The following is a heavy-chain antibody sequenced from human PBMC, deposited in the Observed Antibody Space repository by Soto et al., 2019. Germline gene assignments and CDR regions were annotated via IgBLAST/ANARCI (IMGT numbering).Heavy chain of an antibody. CDR1: GFTFSSYS. V-gene: IGHV3-48*01. J-gene: IGHJ4*02. CDR2: ISSIYSTI. Sequence: EVQLVESGGGLVQPGGSLRLSCAASGFTFSSYSMNWVRQAPGKGLEWVSYISSIYSTIYYADSVKGRFTISRDNAKNSLYLHRNSLRAEDTAVYYCASDLYGDYIFDFWGQGTLVTVSS. D-gene: IGHD4-17*01. CDR3: ASDLYGDYIFDF.